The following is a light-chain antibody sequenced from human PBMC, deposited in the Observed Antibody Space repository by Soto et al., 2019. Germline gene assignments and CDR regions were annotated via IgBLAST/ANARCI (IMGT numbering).Light chain of an antibody. Sequence: DIQMTQSPSTLSASVGDRVTITCRASQSISTWLAWYQQKPVKAPKFLIQKSSTLESGVPSRFSGSGSGTEFTLTISRLQPDDFVTYFWQQYNSYPLTFCGGTKGEIK. CDR2: KSS. V-gene: IGKV1-5*03. J-gene: IGKJ4*01. CDR1: QSISTW. CDR3: QQYNSYPLT.